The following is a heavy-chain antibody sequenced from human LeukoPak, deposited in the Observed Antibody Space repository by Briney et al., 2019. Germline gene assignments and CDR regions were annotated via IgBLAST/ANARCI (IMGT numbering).Heavy chain of an antibody. D-gene: IGHD3-3*01. V-gene: IGHV3-20*04. J-gene: IGHJ4*01. Sequence: GGSLRLSCAASGFTFDDHGMSWVRQAPGKGLEWVSGLNWNGGSTGYADSVKGRFTISRDNAKNSLYLQLNSLRAEDTAFYYCATDRGYDFWGGLDYWGHGTLVTVSS. CDR3: ATDRGYDFWGGLDY. CDR1: GFTFDDHG. CDR2: LNWNGGST.